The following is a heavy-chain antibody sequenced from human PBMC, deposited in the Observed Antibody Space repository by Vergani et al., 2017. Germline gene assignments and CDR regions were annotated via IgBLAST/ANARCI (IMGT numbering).Heavy chain of an antibody. CDR1: GGTFSSYA. V-gene: IGHV1-69*06. D-gene: IGHD1-26*01. Sequence: QVQLVQSGAEVKKPGSSVKVSCKASGGTFSSYAISWVRQAPGQGLEWMGGIIPIFGTANYAQKFQGRVTMTEDTSTDTAYMELSSLRSEDTAVYYCATGGKFLNVLDYWGQGTLVTVSS. CDR3: ATGGKFLNVLDY. J-gene: IGHJ4*02. CDR2: IIPIFGTA.